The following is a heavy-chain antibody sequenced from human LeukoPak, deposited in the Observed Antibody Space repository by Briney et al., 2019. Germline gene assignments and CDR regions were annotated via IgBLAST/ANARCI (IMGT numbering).Heavy chain of an antibody. CDR1: GFSFTSYW. J-gene: IGHJ4*02. D-gene: IGHD3-10*01. Sequence: GESLKISCKGSGFSFTSYWIGWVRQTPGKGLEYMGIIYPAVSDTRYSPSFQGQVTISADKSISTAYLQWSSLKASDTAMYYCTRHGLYWYGSGSYYKPPDYWGQGTLVTVSS. CDR2: IYPAVSDT. CDR3: TRHGLYWYGSGSYYKPPDY. V-gene: IGHV5-51*01.